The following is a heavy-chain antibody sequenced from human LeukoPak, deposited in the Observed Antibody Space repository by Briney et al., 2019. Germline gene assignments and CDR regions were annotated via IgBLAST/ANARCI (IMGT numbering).Heavy chain of an antibody. CDR1: GGSISSSSYY. D-gene: IGHD5-12*01. Sequence: PSETLSLTCTVSGGSISSSSYYWGWIRQPPGKGLEWIGSIYYSGSTYYNPSLKSRVTISVDTSKNQFSLRLSSVTAADTAVYYCARHGIGGYARFDYWGQGTLVTVSS. J-gene: IGHJ4*02. V-gene: IGHV4-39*01. CDR3: ARHGIGGYARFDY. CDR2: IYYSGST.